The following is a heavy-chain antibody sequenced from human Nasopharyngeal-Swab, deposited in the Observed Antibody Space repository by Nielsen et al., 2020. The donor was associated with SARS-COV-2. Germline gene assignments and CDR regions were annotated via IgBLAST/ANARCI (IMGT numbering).Heavy chain of an antibody. D-gene: IGHD6-13*01. J-gene: IGHJ6*02. V-gene: IGHV4-39*07. Sequence: SETLSLTCTVSGASVSSESSYWGWIRQPPGKGLEWIGEINHSGSTNYNPSLKSRVTISVDMSKNQFSLKLSSVTAADTAVYYCARGGSSSWYYYYYGMDVWGQGTTVTASS. CDR2: INHSGST. CDR1: GASVSSESSY. CDR3: ARGGSSSWYYYYYGMDV.